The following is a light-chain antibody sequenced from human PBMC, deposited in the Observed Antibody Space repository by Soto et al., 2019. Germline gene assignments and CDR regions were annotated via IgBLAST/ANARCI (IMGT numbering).Light chain of an antibody. J-gene: IGKJ1*01. Sequence: EIVMTQSPATLSVSPMELATLSCMASQSLSSSYLVWYQQKPGQAPRLLIYGASSRATGIPDRFSGSGSGTAFTLTISSLQPEDFATYYCHHYNTYYRTFGQGTKVDIK. CDR2: GAS. CDR1: QSLSSSY. V-gene: IGKV3D-15*01. CDR3: HHYNTYYRT.